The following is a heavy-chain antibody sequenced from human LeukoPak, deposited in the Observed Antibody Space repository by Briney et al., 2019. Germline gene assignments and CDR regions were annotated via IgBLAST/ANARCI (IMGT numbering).Heavy chain of an antibody. V-gene: IGHV4-59*08. CDR2: IYYSGST. J-gene: IGHJ4*02. CDR1: GGSISSYF. CDR3: ARRVGYSGSYSD. Sequence: SENLSLICTVSGGSISSYFWSWIRQPPGKGLEWIGYIYYSGSTNYNPSLKSRLTISVATSKNQFSLKLNSVTAADTAVYYCARRVGYSGSYSDWGQGTLVTVSS. D-gene: IGHD1-26*01.